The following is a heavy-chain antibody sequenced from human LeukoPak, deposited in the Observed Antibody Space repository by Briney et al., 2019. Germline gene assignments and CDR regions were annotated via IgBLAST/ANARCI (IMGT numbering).Heavy chain of an antibody. CDR3: ARHYSGSYHSSLDY. Sequence: GESLKISCKGSGYSFASYWIAWVRQMPGTGLEWMGIINPGDSDTRYSPSFQGQVTISADKSISTAYLQWGSLKASDTAMYCCARHYSGSYHSSLDYWGQGTLVTVSS. V-gene: IGHV5-51*01. D-gene: IGHD1-26*01. CDR2: INPGDSDT. CDR1: GYSFASYW. J-gene: IGHJ4*02.